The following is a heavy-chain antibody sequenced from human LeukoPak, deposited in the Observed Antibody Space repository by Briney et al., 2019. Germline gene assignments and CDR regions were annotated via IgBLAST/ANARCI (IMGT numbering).Heavy chain of an antibody. CDR2: ISYDGSNK. CDR1: GFTFSSYG. J-gene: IGHJ4*02. V-gene: IGHV3-30*18. D-gene: IGHD5-18*01. Sequence: GGSLRLSCAASGFTFSSYGMHWVRQAPGKGLEWVAVISYDGSNKYYADSVKGRFTISRDNSKNTLYLQMNSLRAEDTAVYYCAKERGYSYGPSLDYWGQGTLVTVSS. CDR3: AKERGYSYGPSLDY.